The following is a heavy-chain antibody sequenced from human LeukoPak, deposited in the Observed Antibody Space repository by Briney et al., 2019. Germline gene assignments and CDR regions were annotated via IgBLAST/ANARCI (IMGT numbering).Heavy chain of an antibody. V-gene: IGHV3-23*01. CDR1: GFTFSGYA. Sequence: GSLRLSCAASGFTFSGYAMSWVRQAPGKGLGGVSAISGSGGSTYYADSVKGRFTISRDNSKNTLYLQMNSLRAEDTAVYYCAKGPTEPAGHLFDYWGQGTLVTVSS. CDR2: ISGSGGST. D-gene: IGHD2-2*01. CDR3: AKGPTEPAGHLFDY. J-gene: IGHJ4*02.